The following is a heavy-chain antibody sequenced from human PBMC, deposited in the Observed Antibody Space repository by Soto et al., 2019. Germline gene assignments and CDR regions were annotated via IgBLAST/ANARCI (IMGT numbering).Heavy chain of an antibody. CDR1: GDSVSSNTAS. V-gene: IGHV6-1*01. Sequence: QVQLQQSGPGLVKPSQTLSLTCAISGDSVSSNTASWNWIRQSPSIGLEWLGRTYFRSKWYNDYAVFVKSRIVINPETSNNHFSLHLNSVTPADTAVYFCATGDSRGPSTGYAFDPWGQGIMVTVSA. D-gene: IGHD6-25*01. J-gene: IGHJ5*02. CDR3: ATGDSRGPSTGYAFDP. CDR2: TYFRSKWYN.